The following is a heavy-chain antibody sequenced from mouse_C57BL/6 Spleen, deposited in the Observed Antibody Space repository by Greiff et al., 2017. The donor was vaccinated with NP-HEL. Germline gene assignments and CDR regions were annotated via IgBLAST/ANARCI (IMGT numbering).Heavy chain of an antibody. CDR3: TRTFNREGFAY. CDR2: ISSGGDYI. CDR1: GFTFSSYA. Sequence: VQLKESGEGLVKPGGSLKLSCAASGFTFSSYAMSWVRQTPEKRLEWVAYISSGGDYIYYADNVKGRFTSSRDNARNTLYLQMSSLKSEDTAMYYCTRTFNREGFAYWGQGTLVTVSA. J-gene: IGHJ3*01. V-gene: IGHV5-9-1*02.